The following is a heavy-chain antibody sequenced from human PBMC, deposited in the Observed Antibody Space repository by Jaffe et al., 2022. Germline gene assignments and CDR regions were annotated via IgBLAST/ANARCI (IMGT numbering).Heavy chain of an antibody. Sequence: EVQLLESGGGLVQPGGSLRLSCAASGFTFSSYAMSWVRQAPGKGLEWVSAISGSGGSTYYADSVKGRFTISRDNSKNTLYLQMNSLRAEDTAVYYCAKDPTWGGGIAAAGLDQGDYWGQGTLVTVSS. J-gene: IGHJ4*02. V-gene: IGHV3-23*01. D-gene: IGHD6-13*01. CDR2: ISGSGGST. CDR1: GFTFSSYA. CDR3: AKDPTWGGGIAAAGLDQGDY.